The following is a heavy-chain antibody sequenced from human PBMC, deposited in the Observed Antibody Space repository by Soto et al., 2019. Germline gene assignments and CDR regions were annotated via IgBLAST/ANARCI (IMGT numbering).Heavy chain of an antibody. D-gene: IGHD6-19*01. CDR3: ARVSGWYYFDY. J-gene: IGHJ4*02. V-gene: IGHV1-3*01. CDR1: GYPLTSYA. Sequence: ASVKVSCKASGYPLTSYAMHWVRQAPGQRLEWMGWINAGNGNTKYSQKFQGRVTITRDTSASTAYMELSSLRSEDTAVYYCARVSGWYYFDYWGQGTQVTVSS. CDR2: INAGNGNT.